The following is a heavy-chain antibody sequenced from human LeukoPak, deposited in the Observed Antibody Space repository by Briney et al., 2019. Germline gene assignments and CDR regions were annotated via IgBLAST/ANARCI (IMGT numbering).Heavy chain of an antibody. D-gene: IGHD1-7*01. CDR3: ARAGLRTTPFYFDY. CDR1: GFTFSDHY. V-gene: IGHV3-72*01. J-gene: IGHJ4*02. Sequence: GGSLRLSCAASGFTFSDHYMDWVRQAPGKGLEWVGRIRNKVNSYTTVYAASVKGRFTFSRDDSKSSLYLQMNSLQTEDTAVYYCARAGLRTTPFYFDYWGQGALVIVSS. CDR2: IRNKVNSYTT.